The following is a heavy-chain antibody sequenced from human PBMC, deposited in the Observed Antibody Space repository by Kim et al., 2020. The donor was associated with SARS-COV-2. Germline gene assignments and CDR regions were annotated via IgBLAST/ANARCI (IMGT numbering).Heavy chain of an antibody. D-gene: IGHD1-26*01. J-gene: IGHJ3*01. Sequence: SVKGRFLISRDNSKKTLYLQMNNLRAEDTALYYCARGANPGGYYGEDAFDLWGQGTMVTVSA. CDR3: ARGANPGGYYGEDAFDL. V-gene: IGHV3-30*07.